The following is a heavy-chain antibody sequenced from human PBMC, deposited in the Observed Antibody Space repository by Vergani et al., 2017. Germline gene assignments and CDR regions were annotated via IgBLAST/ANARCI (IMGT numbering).Heavy chain of an antibody. CDR2: IIPILGIA. D-gene: IGHD1-20*01. J-gene: IGHJ4*02. Sequence: QVQLVQSGAEVKKPGSSVKVSCKASGGTFSSYAISWVRQAPGQGLEWMGRIIPILGIANYAQKFQGRVTITADKSTSTAYMGLSSLRSEDTAVYYCARNNWNDVGYFDYWGQGTLVTVSS. CDR1: GGTFSSYA. CDR3: ARNNWNDVGYFDY. V-gene: IGHV1-69*04.